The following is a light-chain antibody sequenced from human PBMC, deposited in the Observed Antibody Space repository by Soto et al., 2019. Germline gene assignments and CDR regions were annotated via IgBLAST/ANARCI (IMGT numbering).Light chain of an antibody. CDR1: QSLGSD. CDR2: GAS. Sequence: EIVMTQSPGTLSLSQENTATLSCRASQSLGSDLAWYQQKPGQAPRLLIFGASARPTGIPARISGSGSGTEFTLTISSLRSEDFAVYFCQQYYNWPRTFGQGTKVEI. J-gene: IGKJ1*01. CDR3: QQYYNWPRT. V-gene: IGKV3-15*01.